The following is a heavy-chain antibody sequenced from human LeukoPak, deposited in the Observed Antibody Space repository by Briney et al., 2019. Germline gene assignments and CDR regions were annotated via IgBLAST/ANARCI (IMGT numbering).Heavy chain of an antibody. J-gene: IGHJ6*02. CDR1: GFTFDDYA. Sequence: GGSLRLSCAASGFTFDDYAMHWVRQAPGKGLEWVSGISWNSGSIGYADSVKGRFTISRDNAKNSLYLQMNSLRAEDTALYYCAKEYVDTAMATLPNYYYYYGMDVWGQGTTVTVSS. CDR3: AKEYVDTAMATLPNYYYYYGMDV. D-gene: IGHD5-18*01. CDR2: ISWNSGSI. V-gene: IGHV3-9*01.